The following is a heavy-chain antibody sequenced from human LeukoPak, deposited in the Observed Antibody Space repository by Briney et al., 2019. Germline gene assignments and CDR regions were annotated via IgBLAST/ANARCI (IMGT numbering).Heavy chain of an antibody. D-gene: IGHD6-6*01. CDR3: AREGAYSSSSFYYYYYMDV. CDR1: GFTFSSYA. J-gene: IGHJ6*03. V-gene: IGHV3-30*04. CDR2: ISYDGSNK. Sequence: PGGSLRLSCAASGFTFSSYAMHWVRQAPGKGLEWVAVISYDGSNKYYADSVKGRFTISRDNSKNTLYLQMNSLRAEDTAVYYCAREGAYSSSSFYYYYYMDVWGKGTTVTVSS.